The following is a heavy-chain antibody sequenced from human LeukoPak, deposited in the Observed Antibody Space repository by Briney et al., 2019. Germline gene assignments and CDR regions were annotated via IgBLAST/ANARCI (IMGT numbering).Heavy chain of an antibody. J-gene: IGHJ4*02. CDR1: VFTLSSYW. V-gene: IGHV3-7*01. Sequence: GGSLRLSCAPSVFTLSSYWMSWVRQAPGKGREWVANIKQDGSEKYYVDSVKGRFTISRDNAKNSLYMQMTSLRAEDTAVYYCASSVAGALDYWGQGTLVTVSS. CDR3: ASSVAGALDY. CDR2: IKQDGSEK. D-gene: IGHD6-13*01.